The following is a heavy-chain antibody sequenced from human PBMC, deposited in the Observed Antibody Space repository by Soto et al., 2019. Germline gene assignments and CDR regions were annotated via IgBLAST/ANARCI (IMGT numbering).Heavy chain of an antibody. D-gene: IGHD5-12*01. CDR1: GGSISSYY. V-gene: IGHV4-59*01. CDR3: ARIQYRNWFDP. Sequence: SETLSLTCTVSGGSISSYYWSWILQPPGKGLEWIGYIYYNEITNYNPSLKSRVAISVDTSKNQFSLKLSSVTAADTAMYYCARIQYRNWFDPWGQGTLVTVSS. CDR2: IYYNEIT. J-gene: IGHJ5*02.